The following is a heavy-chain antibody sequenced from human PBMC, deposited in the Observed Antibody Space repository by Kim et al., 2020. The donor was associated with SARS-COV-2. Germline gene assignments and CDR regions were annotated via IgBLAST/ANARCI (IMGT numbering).Heavy chain of an antibody. D-gene: IGHD3-22*01. V-gene: IGHV4-34*01. Sequence: TNYNPSLKRRVTISVDTSKNQFSLKLSSVTAADTAVYYCARGFDSSTFDYWGQGTLVTVSS. CDR2: T. CDR3: ARGFDSSTFDY. J-gene: IGHJ4*02.